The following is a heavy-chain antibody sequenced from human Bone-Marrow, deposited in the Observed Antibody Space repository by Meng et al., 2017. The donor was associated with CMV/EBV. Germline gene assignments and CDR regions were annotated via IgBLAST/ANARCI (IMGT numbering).Heavy chain of an antibody. CDR1: GYTFTGYY. CDR2: INPNSGGT. V-gene: IGHV1-2*02. D-gene: IGHD5-24*01. CDR3: ARDRGDGYNSKSYYYYGMDV. Sequence: ASVKVSCKASGYTFTGYYMHWVRQAPGQGLEWMGWINPNSGGTNYAQKFQGRVTMTRDTSISTAYMELSRLRSDDTAVYYCARDRGDGYNSKSYYYYGMDVWGQGTTVTVSS. J-gene: IGHJ6*02.